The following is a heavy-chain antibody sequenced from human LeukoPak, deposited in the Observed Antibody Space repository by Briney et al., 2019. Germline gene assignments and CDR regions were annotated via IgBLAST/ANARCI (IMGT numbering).Heavy chain of an antibody. J-gene: IGHJ5*02. CDR3: ARYGDYGDNWFDP. CDR2: ISASNGDT. Sequence: ASVKVSCKASGYTFTNYGITWVRQAPGQGLEWMGWISASNGDTHYSEKFQDRITVTTDTSTSTAYMELRSLRSDDTAVYYCARYGDYGDNWFDPWGQGTLVTVSS. D-gene: IGHD4-17*01. V-gene: IGHV1-18*01. CDR1: GYTFTNYG.